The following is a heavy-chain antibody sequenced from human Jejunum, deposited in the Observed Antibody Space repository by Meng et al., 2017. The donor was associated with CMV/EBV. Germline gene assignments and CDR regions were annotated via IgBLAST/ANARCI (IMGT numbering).Heavy chain of an antibody. CDR1: RFAFSTYN. Sequence: SCTTFRFAFSTYNMNWIRQAPGKGLEWVSSINSDSRYIYYADSVKGRFTISRDSAKNSLYLQMESLRAEDTAVYYCARDNDFTNSYWGQGTLVIVSS. V-gene: IGHV3-21*01. D-gene: IGHD4-11*01. CDR2: INSDSRYI. CDR3: ARDNDFTNSY. J-gene: IGHJ4*02.